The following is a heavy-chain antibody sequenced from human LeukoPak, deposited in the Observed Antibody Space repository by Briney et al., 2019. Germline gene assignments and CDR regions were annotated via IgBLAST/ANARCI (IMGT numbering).Heavy chain of an antibody. CDR1: GGSISSGSYY. CDR2: IYTSGST. J-gene: IGHJ6*03. Sequence: SETLSLTCTVSGGSISSGSYYWSWIRQPAGKGLEWIGRIYTSGSTNYNPSLKSRVTMSVDTSKNQFSLKLSSVTAADTAVYYCATYTGDPYYYYYMDVWGKGTTVTVSS. V-gene: IGHV4-61*02. D-gene: IGHD1-1*01. CDR3: ATYTGDPYYYYYMDV.